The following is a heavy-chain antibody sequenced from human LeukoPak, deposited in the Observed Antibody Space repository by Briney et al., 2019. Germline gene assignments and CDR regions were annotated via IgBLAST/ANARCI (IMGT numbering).Heavy chain of an antibody. J-gene: IGHJ4*02. CDR3: ARPYYYGSGSYYFDY. V-gene: IGHV5-51*01. CDR1: GYSFTSYW. Sequence: GESLKISCKGSGYSFTSYWIGWVRQMPGKGLEWMGIIYPGDSDTRYSPSFQGQVTISADKSISTAYLQWSSLKASDTAMYYCARPYYYGSGSYYFDYWGQGTLVTVPS. D-gene: IGHD3-10*01. CDR2: IYPGDSDT.